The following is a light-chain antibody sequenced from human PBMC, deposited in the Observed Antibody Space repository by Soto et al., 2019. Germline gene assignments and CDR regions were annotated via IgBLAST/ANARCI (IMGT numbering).Light chain of an antibody. CDR2: GAT. Sequence: PGERATLSCWASERVSDYLAWYQQKPGLAPRLLIHGATKRTSGTPDRFSGTGSGTAFTLAISRLEPEDFAVYYCQQYVTSPAITFGQGTRLEIK. CDR1: ERVSDY. J-gene: IGKJ5*01. CDR3: QQYVTSPAIT. V-gene: IGKV3-20*01.